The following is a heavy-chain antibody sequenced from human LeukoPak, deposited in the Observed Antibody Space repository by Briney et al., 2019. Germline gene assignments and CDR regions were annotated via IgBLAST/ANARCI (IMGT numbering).Heavy chain of an antibody. D-gene: IGHD2-15*01. V-gene: IGHV3-21*01. J-gene: IGHJ5*02. CDR2: ISSSTTYI. CDR1: GFTFSSYS. Sequence: GGSLRLSCSASGFTFSSYSMNWVRQAPGKGLEWVSSISSSTTYIYYADSVEGRFTISRDNAKISLCLQMNSLRAEDTAVYYCTNGYCSGGSCYLFDPWGQGTLVTVSS. CDR3: TNGYCSGGSCYLFDP.